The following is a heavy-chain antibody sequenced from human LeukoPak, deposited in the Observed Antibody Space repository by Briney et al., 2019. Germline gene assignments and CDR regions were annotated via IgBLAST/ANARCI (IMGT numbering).Heavy chain of an antibody. CDR2: ISGSGGST. Sequence: GGSLRLSCAASGFTFSSYAMSWVRQAPGKGLEWVSAISGSGGSTYYADSVKGRFTISRDNSKNTLYLQMNSLRAEDTAVYYCAKSRVMTVVVTVFDYWGQGTLVTVSS. CDR3: AKSRVMTVVVTVFDY. V-gene: IGHV3-23*01. J-gene: IGHJ4*02. CDR1: GFTFSSYA. D-gene: IGHD3-22*01.